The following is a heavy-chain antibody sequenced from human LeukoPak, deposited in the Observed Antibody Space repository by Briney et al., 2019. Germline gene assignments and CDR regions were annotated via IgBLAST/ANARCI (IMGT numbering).Heavy chain of an antibody. CDR2: IYHSGST. V-gene: IGHV4-4*02. D-gene: IGHD3-3*01. J-gene: IGHJ6*03. CDR1: GGSISSSNW. CDR3: ARVVFWEWLHYYYYYMDV. Sequence: SETLSLTCAVSGGSISSSNWWSWVRQPPGKGLEWIGEIYHSGSTNYNPSLKSRVTISVDTSKNQFSLKLSSVTAADTAVYYCARVVFWEWLHYYYYYMDVWGKGTTVTVSS.